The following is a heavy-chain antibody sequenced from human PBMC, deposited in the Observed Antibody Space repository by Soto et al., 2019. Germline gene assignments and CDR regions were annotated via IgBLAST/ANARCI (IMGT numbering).Heavy chain of an antibody. CDR2: VLYTGSA. V-gene: IGHV4-39*02. CDR3: ARPSGSHSEFEY. J-gene: IGHJ4*02. Sequence: PSETLSLTCNVSGGSITNSKSYWAWIRQPPGKGLEWVGSVLYTGSAYYTPSLQSRGTISLDTSKNHFSLRLTSATAADTAVYFCARPSGSHSEFEYWGQGALVTVSS. D-gene: IGHD1-26*01. CDR1: GGSITNSKSY.